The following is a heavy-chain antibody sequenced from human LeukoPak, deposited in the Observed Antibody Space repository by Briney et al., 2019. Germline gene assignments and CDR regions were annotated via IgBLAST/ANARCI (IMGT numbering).Heavy chain of an antibody. Sequence: PGGSLRLSCAASGFTVSNYNMNWVRQAPGKGLEWVSSISSGRSYLYYADSVKGRFTISRDNAKNSLYLQMNSLRAEDTAMYYCARGGGVVVSDAFDVWGQGTMVTVSS. J-gene: IGHJ3*01. CDR3: ARGGGVVVSDAFDV. V-gene: IGHV3-21*01. CDR1: GFTVSNYN. D-gene: IGHD3-22*01. CDR2: ISSGRSYL.